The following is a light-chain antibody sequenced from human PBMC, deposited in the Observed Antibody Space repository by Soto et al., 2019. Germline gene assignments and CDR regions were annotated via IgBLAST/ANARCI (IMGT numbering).Light chain of an antibody. Sequence: DIQMTQSPSTLSASVGDRVTITCRASQSISGWLAWYQQKPGKPPKLLIYDASGLETGVPSRFSASGSGTEFTLSISSLQPDDFATYYCQHYITYVYTFGQGTKLEIK. CDR1: QSISGW. CDR3: QHYITYVYT. V-gene: IGKV1-5*01. J-gene: IGKJ2*01. CDR2: DAS.